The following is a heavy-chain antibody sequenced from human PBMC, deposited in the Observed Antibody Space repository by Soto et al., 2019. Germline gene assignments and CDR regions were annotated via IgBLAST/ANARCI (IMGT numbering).Heavy chain of an antibody. D-gene: IGHD1-26*01. CDR1: GYTFTSYG. J-gene: IGHJ6*02. V-gene: IGHV1-18*01. Sequence: ASVKVSCKASGYTFTSYGISWVRQAPGQGLEWMGWISAYNGNTNYAQKLQGRVTMTTDTSTSTAYMELRSLRSDDTAVYYCARDPRSSGSYYVYYYYGMDVWGQGTTVTVSS. CDR3: ARDPRSSGSYYVYYYYGMDV. CDR2: ISAYNGNT.